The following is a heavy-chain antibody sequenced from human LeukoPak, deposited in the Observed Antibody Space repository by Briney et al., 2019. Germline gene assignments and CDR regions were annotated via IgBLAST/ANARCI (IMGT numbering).Heavy chain of an antibody. Sequence: AGGSPRLLCAASGFTLSSYSMNWVRQAPGEGLEGGSSLISSSSHIYYADSVKGRFTISRDNAKNSLYLQMNSLRAEDTAVYYCARDPFTSGDYYDSSGYSGYWGQGTLVTVSS. CDR2: LISSSSHI. CDR3: ARDPFTSGDYYDSSGYSGY. D-gene: IGHD3-22*01. V-gene: IGHV3-21*01. J-gene: IGHJ4*02. CDR1: GFTLSSYS.